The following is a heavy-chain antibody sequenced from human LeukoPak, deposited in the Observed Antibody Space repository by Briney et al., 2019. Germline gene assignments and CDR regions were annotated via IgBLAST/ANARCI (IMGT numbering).Heavy chain of an antibody. CDR3: ARVGYCTGGSCYGVDY. V-gene: IGHV4-61*02. Sequence: ALSLTCTVSGGSISSGSYYWSWIRQPAGKGLEWIGRIYTSGSTNYNPSLKSRVTISVDTSKNQFSLKLSSVTAADTAVYFCARVGYCTGGSCYGVDYWGQGTLVTVSS. CDR2: IYTSGST. J-gene: IGHJ4*02. D-gene: IGHD2-15*01. CDR1: GGSISSGSYY.